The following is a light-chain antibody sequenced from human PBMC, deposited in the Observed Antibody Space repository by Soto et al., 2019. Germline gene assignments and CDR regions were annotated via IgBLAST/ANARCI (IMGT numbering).Light chain of an antibody. Sequence: EIVLTQSAGTLSLSPGERATLSCRASQSVISTYLAWYQQKPGQAPRLLIYGASSRATGIPDRFSGSGSGTDFTLTISRLEPVDFAVYYCQQYRDSLGTFGQGTKVEIK. V-gene: IGKV3-20*01. CDR1: QSVISTY. J-gene: IGKJ1*01. CDR2: GAS. CDR3: QQYRDSLGT.